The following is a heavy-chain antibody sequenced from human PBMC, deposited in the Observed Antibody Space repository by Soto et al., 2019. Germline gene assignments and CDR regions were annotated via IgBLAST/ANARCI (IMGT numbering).Heavy chain of an antibody. D-gene: IGHD6-19*01. J-gene: IGHJ4*02. CDR2: VSHDGRNT. CDR1: GFTFSDYA. V-gene: IGHV3-30*18. Sequence: VQLVESGGGVVQPGRSLRLSCAASGFTFSDYAMHWVRQAPGKGLEWVAVVSHDGRNTHYADSVKGRFIIFRDSSKNTVSLEMTSLKAGAAGVYYCVKRGRQWLVTSDFNYWGQGALVTVSS. CDR3: VKRGRQWLVTSDFNY.